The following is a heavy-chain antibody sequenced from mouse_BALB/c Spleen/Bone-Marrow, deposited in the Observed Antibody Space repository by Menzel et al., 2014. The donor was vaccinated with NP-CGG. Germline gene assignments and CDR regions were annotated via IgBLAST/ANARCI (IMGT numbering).Heavy chain of an antibody. V-gene: IGHV1S81*02. CDR1: GYTFTSYY. J-gene: IGHJ2*01. Sequence: VQLQQSGAELVKPGASVKLSCKSSGYTFTSYYMYWVKQRPGQGLEWIGGINPNNGNTNLSETFKSKATLTVDKSSSTAYMQLSSLTSEDSAVYYCTRRDYWGQGTTLTVSS. CDR2: INPNNGNT. CDR3: TRRDY.